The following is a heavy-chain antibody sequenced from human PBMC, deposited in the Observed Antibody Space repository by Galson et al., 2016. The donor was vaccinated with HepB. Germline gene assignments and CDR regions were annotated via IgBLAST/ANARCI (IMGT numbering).Heavy chain of an antibody. V-gene: IGHV3-33*01. CDR1: GFTFGDFG. CDR2: IWYDGSNT. D-gene: IGHD3-16*02. J-gene: IGHJ4*02. CDR3: ARQERGSYRGSLDY. Sequence: SLTLSCAASGFTFGDFGMHWVRQAPGKGLEWVGVIWYDGSNTHHADSVKGRFTISRDNSKNMLFLQMDSLTAEDTAVYYCARQERGSYRGSLDYWGQGILVTVSS.